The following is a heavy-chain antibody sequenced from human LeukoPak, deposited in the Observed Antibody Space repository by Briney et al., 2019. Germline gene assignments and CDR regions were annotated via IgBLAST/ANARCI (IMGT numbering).Heavy chain of an antibody. J-gene: IGHJ3*02. V-gene: IGHV1-8*01. CDR3: VRHYYDYVAFDI. Sequence: ASVKVFCKASGYTFTSYNINWFRQAPGRGFEWLGFVSPHNGDTGYTQNFQGRVTMTRDTSINTAYMELSGLRSEDTAVYYCVRHYYDYVAFDIWGQGTMVIVSS. CDR2: VSPHNGDT. CDR1: GYTFTSYN. D-gene: IGHD3-22*01.